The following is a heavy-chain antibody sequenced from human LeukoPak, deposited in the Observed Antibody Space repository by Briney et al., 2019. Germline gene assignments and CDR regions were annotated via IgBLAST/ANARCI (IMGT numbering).Heavy chain of an antibody. V-gene: IGHV1-2*04. CDR3: ARELAHDYGDPGVEYGMDV. D-gene: IGHD4-17*01. CDR1: GYTFTGYY. CDR2: INPNSGGT. Sequence: ASVKVSCKASGYTFTGYYMHWVRQAPGQGLEWMGWINPNSGGTNYAQKFQGWVTMTRDTSISTAYMELSRLRSDDTAVYYCARELAHDYGDPGVEYGMDVWGQGTTVTVSS. J-gene: IGHJ6*02.